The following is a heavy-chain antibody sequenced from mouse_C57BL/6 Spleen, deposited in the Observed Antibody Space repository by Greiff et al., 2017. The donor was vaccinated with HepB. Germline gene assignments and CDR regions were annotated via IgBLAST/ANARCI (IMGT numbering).Heavy chain of an antibody. V-gene: IGHV7-1*01. CDR1: GFTFSDFY. Sequence: EVQRVESGGGLVQSGRSLRLSCATSGFTFSDFYMEWVRQAPGKGLEWIAASRNKANDYTTEYSASVKGRFIVSRDTSQSILYLQMNALRAEDTAIYYCARDDYGYFDVWGTGTTVTVSS. CDR3: ARDDYGYFDV. J-gene: IGHJ1*03. CDR2: SRNKANDYTT. D-gene: IGHD1-1*02.